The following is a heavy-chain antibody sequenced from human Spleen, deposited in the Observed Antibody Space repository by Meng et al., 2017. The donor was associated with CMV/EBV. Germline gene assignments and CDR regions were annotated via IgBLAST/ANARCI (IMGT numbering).Heavy chain of an antibody. J-gene: IGHJ4*02. CDR3: ARLGSSWQFDY. CDR2: IGVGDDDS. Sequence: GESLKISCAASGFTFSAFAMSWVRHAPGKGLEWVSGIGVGDDDSYYADSVKGRFTMSRDKSKNMVSLQMDSLRAEDTAVYYCARLGSSWQFDYWGQGTLVTVSS. CDR1: GFTFSAFA. V-gene: IGHV3-23*01. D-gene: IGHD6-13*01.